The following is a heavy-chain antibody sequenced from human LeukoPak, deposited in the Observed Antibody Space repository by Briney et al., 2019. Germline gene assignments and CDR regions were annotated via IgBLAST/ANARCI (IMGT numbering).Heavy chain of an antibody. Sequence: SETLSLTCAVSGGSISSGGYSWSWIRQPPGKGLECIGYIYHSGSTYYNPSLKSRVTISVDRSKNQFSLKLSSVTAADTAVYYCARVGGDYVLLDYWGQGTLVTVSS. D-gene: IGHD4-17*01. CDR2: IYHSGST. CDR1: GGSISSGGYS. J-gene: IGHJ4*02. V-gene: IGHV4-30-2*01. CDR3: ARVGGDYVLLDY.